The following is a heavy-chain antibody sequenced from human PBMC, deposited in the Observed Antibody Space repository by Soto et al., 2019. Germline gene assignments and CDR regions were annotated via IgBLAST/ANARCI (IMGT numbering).Heavy chain of an antibody. CDR2: IYYSGST. D-gene: IGHD1-26*01. V-gene: IGHV4-31*03. J-gene: IGHJ4*02. CDR3: ARGIVGATSPFDY. Sequence: SETLSLTCTVSGGSISSGGYYWSWIRQHPGKGLEWIGYIYYSGSTYYNPSLKSRVTISVDTSKNQFSLKLSSVTAADTAVYYCARGIVGATSPFDYWGQGTLVTV. CDR1: GGSISSGGYY.